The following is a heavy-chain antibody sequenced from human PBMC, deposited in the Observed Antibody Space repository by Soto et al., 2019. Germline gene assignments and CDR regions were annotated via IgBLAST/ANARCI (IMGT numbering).Heavy chain of an antibody. CDR1: GGSISSYY. D-gene: IGHD5-12*01. J-gene: IGHJ4*02. Sequence: SETLSLTCTVSGGSISSYYWSWIRQPPGKGLEWIGYIYYSGSTNYNPSLKSRVTISVDTSKNQFSLKLSSVTAADTAVYYCARAREMATSTYYFDYWGQGTLVTVSS. V-gene: IGHV4-59*01. CDR2: IYYSGST. CDR3: ARAREMATSTYYFDY.